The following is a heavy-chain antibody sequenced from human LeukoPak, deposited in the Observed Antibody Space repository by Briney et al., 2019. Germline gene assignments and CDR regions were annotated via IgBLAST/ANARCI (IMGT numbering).Heavy chain of an antibody. CDR1: GCTFSSYG. J-gene: IGHJ3*02. Sequence: GGSLRLSCAASGCTFSSYGMHWVRQAPGKGLEWVAFIRYDGSNKYYADSVKGRFTISRDNSKNTLYLQMNSLRAGDTAVYYCALGGGDAFDIWGQGTMVTVSS. D-gene: IGHD3-16*01. CDR3: ALGGGDAFDI. CDR2: IRYDGSNK. V-gene: IGHV3-30*02.